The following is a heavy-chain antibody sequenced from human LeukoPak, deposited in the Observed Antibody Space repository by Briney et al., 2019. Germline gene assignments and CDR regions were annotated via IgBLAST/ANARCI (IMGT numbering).Heavy chain of an antibody. CDR3: ARGYSSSWYSAFDY. CDR1: GYTFTSYA. V-gene: IGHV1-3*01. Sequence: ASVTASCKPSGYTFTSYAMHWVRPAPGQRVEWVGWINAGNGNATYSQTFQGRVTNTRDTSASTAYMELSSLRSEDTDVYYCARGYSSSWYSAFDYWGQGTLVTVSS. D-gene: IGHD6-13*01. J-gene: IGHJ4*02. CDR2: INAGNGNA.